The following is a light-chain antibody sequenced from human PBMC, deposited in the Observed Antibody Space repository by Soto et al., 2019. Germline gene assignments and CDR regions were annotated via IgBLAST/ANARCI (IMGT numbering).Light chain of an antibody. CDR2: DVC. J-gene: IGLJ2*01. CDR3: SSYTSISPL. Sequence: QSVLTQPASVSGSPGQSITISCTGTSSDVGGYNYVSWYQQHPGKAPKLMIYDVCNRPSGVSNRFSGSKSGNTASLTISGLQAEDEADYYCSSYTSISPLFGGGTKLTVL. CDR1: SSDVGGYNY. V-gene: IGLV2-14*01.